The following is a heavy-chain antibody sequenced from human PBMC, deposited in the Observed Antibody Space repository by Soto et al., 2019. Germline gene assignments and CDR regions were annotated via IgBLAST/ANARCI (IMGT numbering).Heavy chain of an antibody. CDR1: GGSFSGYY. V-gene: IGHV4-34*01. D-gene: IGHD2-2*01. CDR3: ARGIGYCSSINCYSSRRLRFDS. CDR2: VKHSGTT. J-gene: IGHJ4*02. Sequence: QVQLQQWGAGLLKPSETLSLTCAVYGGSFSGYYWTWIRQSPEKGLEWLGEVKHSGTTYYNPSLKTRVTIEVHTPKNKFSLKMSSVTAADKAVYYCARGIGYCSSINCYSSRRLRFDSWGQGTLVTVSS.